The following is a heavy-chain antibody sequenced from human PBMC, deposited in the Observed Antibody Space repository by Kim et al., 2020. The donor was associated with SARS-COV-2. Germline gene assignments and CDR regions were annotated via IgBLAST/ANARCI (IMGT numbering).Heavy chain of an antibody. Sequence: GGSLRLSCAASGFTFSSYAMHWVRQAPGKGLEWVAVISYDGSNKYYADSVKGRFTISRDNSKNTLYLQMNSLRAEDTAVYYCARDDVPKGYYDSSGYPHWGQGTLVTVSS. CDR1: GFTFSSYA. V-gene: IGHV3-30-3*01. CDR3: ARDDVPKGYYDSSGYPH. CDR2: ISYDGSNK. J-gene: IGHJ4*02. D-gene: IGHD3-22*01.